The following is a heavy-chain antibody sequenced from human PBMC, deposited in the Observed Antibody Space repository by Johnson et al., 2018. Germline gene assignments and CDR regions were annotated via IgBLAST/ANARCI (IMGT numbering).Heavy chain of an antibody. J-gene: IGHJ3*02. CDR2: ISYDESET. Sequence: QVQLVESGGGVVQPGRSLRLSCAASGFNFRAYGMNWVRQAPGKGLQWVALISYDESETFYSDSVKGRFTVSRDNSKDTLYLQMNSLRVEDTAVYSCAKDYYDSSGSQPFDTWGQGTMVTVSS. CDR1: GFNFRAYG. V-gene: IGHV3-30*18. CDR3: AKDYYDSSGSQPFDT. D-gene: IGHD3-22*01.